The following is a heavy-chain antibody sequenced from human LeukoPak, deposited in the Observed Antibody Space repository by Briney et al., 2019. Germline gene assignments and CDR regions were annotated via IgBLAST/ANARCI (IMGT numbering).Heavy chain of an antibody. D-gene: IGHD3-22*01. Sequence: GGSLRLSCAASGFTFSSYAMSWVRQAPGKGLEWVSAISGSGGSTYYADSVKGRFTIYRDNSKNTLYLQMNSLRAEDTAVYYCAKAGSGYYWAVPHDYWSQGTLVTVSS. CDR2: ISGSGGST. J-gene: IGHJ4*02. CDR3: AKAGSGYYWAVPHDY. CDR1: GFTFSSYA. V-gene: IGHV3-23*01.